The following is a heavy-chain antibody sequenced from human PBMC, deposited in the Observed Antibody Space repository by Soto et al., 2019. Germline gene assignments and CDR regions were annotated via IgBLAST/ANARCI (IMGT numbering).Heavy chain of an antibody. CDR3: QAYGY. D-gene: IGHD4-17*01. V-gene: IGHV3-53*01. Sequence: EVQVVESGGGLIQPGGSLRLSCAVSGFTVTINYMSWVRQAPGKGLEWVSVIYSGGTTYYADSVKGRFTSSRDTSKNSGYLQMNSLRGEDTAVYYGQAYGYWGQGTLVTVSS. CDR1: GFTVTINY. CDR2: IYSGGTT. J-gene: IGHJ4*02.